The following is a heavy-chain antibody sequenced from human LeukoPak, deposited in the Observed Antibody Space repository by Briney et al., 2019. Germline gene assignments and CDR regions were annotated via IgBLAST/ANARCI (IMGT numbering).Heavy chain of an antibody. CDR3: ARVDSSSWYRFDP. J-gene: IGHJ5*02. CDR2: IYYSGST. V-gene: IGHV4-31*03. CDR1: GGSISSGGYY. D-gene: IGHD6-13*01. Sequence: PSETLSLTCTVSGGSISSGGYYWSWIRQHPGKGLEWIGYIYYSGSTYYNPSLKSRVTISVDTSKNQFSLKLSSVTAADTAVYHCARVDSSSWYRFDPWGQGTLVTVSS.